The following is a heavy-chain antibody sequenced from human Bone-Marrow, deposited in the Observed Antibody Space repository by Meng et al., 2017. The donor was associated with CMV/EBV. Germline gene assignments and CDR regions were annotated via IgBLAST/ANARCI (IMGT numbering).Heavy chain of an antibody. V-gene: IGHV1-69*05. J-gene: IGHJ4*02. D-gene: IGHD2-15*01. CDR2: IIPIFGTA. CDR1: GGTFSSYA. Sequence: SVKVSCKASGGTFSSYAISWVRQAPGQGLEWMGGIIPIFGTANYAQKFQGRVTITTDESTSTACMELSSLRSEDTAVYYCAGRYCSGGSCRYTPFDYWGQGTLVTVAS. CDR3: AGRYCSGGSCRYTPFDY.